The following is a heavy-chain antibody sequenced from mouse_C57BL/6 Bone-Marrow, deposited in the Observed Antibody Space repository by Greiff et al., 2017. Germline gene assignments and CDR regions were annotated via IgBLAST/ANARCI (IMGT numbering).Heavy chain of an antibody. V-gene: IGHV14-3*01. Sequence: EVQGVESVAELVRPGASVKLSCTASGFNIKNTYMHWVKQRPEQGLEWIGRIDPANGNTKYAPKFQGKATITADTSSNTAYLQLSSLTSEDTAIYYCAPTYYGSLMDYWGQGTSVTVSS. CDR2: IDPANGNT. CDR3: APTYYGSLMDY. J-gene: IGHJ4*01. CDR1: GFNIKNTY. D-gene: IGHD1-1*01.